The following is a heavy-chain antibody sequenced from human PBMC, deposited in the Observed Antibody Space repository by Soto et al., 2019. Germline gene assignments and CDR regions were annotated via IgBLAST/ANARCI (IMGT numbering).Heavy chain of an antibody. CDR3: ARAKLRFLEWFPFDP. D-gene: IGHD3-3*01. J-gene: IGHJ5*02. CDR1: GDSVSSNSAA. V-gene: IGHV6-1*01. CDR2: TYYRSKWYN. Sequence: SQTLSLTCAISGDSVSSNSAAWNWIRQSPSRELEWLGRTYYRSKWYNDYAVSVKSRITINSDTSKNQFSLQLNSVTPEDTAVYYCARAKLRFLEWFPFDPWGQGTLVTVSS.